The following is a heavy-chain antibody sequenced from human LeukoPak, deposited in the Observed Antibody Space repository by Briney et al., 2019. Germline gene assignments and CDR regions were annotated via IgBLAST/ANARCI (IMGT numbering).Heavy chain of an antibody. V-gene: IGHV4-4*07. J-gene: IGHJ6*03. CDR1: GGSISSYY. Sequence: SETLSLTCTVSGGSISSYYWSWIRQPAGKGLEWIGRIYTSGSTNYNPSLKSRVTMSVDTSKNQFSLKLSSVTAADTAVYYCASVETHPTYYYYMDVWGKGTTVTVSS. CDR3: ASVETHPTYYYYMDV. CDR2: IYTSGST.